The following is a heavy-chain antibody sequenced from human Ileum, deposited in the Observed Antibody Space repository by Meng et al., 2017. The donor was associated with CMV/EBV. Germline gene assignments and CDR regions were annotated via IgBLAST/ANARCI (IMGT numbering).Heavy chain of an antibody. J-gene: IGHJ4*02. CDR3: TPISLGY. Sequence: GGSLRLSCSASGLILSNAWMSWVRQGPGKGLEWVGRIRSTSYGGTTEYAAPVKGRFTISRDESKNTLYLQMNSLRVEDTAVYYCTPISLGYWGQGTLVTVSS. V-gene: IGHV3-15*05. CDR1: GLILSNAW. CDR2: IRSTSYGGTT. D-gene: IGHD3-3*02.